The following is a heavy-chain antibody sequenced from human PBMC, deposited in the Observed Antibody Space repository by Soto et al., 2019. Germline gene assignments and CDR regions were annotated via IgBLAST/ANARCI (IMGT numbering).Heavy chain of an antibody. V-gene: IGHV1-18*04. CDR3: ARASAHYYDSSGYYYGAY. CDR1: GYTFTSYG. J-gene: IGHJ4*02. Sequence: QVQLVQSGAEVKKPGASVKVSCKASGYTFTSYGISWVRQAPGQGLEWMGWISAYNGNTNYAQKLQGRVTMTTVTSTSTAYMELRSLRSDDTAVYYCARASAHYYDSSGYYYGAYWGQGTLVTVSS. CDR2: ISAYNGNT. D-gene: IGHD3-22*01.